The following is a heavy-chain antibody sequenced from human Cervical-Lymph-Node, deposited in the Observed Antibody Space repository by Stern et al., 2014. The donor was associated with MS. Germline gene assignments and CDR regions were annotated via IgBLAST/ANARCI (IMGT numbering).Heavy chain of an antibody. Sequence: VQLGQSGAEVKKAGESLKISCKHSGYDFTSFWIGWVRQMPGKGLEWMGVIYPGDSDTRYSPSFQGQVTISADKSVRTIYLQWNSLKASDTAIYYCARRGDYGTDSWGQGTLVTVSS. CDR1: GYDFTSFW. D-gene: IGHD4-17*01. CDR2: IYPGDSDT. V-gene: IGHV5-51*03. J-gene: IGHJ4*02. CDR3: ARRGDYGTDS.